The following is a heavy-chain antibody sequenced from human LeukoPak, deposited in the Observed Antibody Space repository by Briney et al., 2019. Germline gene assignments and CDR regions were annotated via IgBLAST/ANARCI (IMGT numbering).Heavy chain of an antibody. CDR2: ISSSSSYI. CDR3: ARDLSVGAKPDLGFDY. Sequence: GGSLRLSCAASGFTFSSYNMNWVSQAPGKGLEWVSSISSSSSYIYYADSVKGRFTISRDNAKNSLYLQMISLRAEDTAVYYCARDLSVGAKPDLGFDYWGQGTLVTVSS. CDR1: GFTFSSYN. V-gene: IGHV3-21*01. D-gene: IGHD1-26*01. J-gene: IGHJ4*02.